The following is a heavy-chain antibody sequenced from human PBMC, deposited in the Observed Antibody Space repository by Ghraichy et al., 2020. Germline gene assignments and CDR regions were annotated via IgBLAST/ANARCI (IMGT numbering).Heavy chain of an antibody. CDR3: SRGGRGAAAGLDY. D-gene: IGHD6-13*01. CDR2: IYYSGST. J-gene: IGHJ4*02. Sequence: SETLSLTCTVSGGSISSYYWSWIRQPPGKELVWIGYIYYSGSTNYNPSFKSRVTIMVDTSKNQFSLKLSSVTAADTAGDYCSRGGRGAAAGLDYWGQGTLVTVSS. V-gene: IGHV4-59*12. CDR1: GGSISSYY.